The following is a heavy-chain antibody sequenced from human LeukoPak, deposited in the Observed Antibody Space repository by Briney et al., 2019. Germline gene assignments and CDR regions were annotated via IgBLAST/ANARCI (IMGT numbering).Heavy chain of an antibody. CDR1: GFTFDDYA. CDR3: AKGNYGDSPYYYYYGMDV. CDR2: ISWNSGSI. D-gene: IGHD4-17*01. Sequence: GGSLRLSCAASGFTFDDYATHWVRQAPGKGLEWVSGISWNSGSIGYADSVKGRFTISRDNAKNSLYLQMNSLRAEDTVLYYCAKGNYGDSPYYYYYGMDVWGQGTTVTVSS. J-gene: IGHJ6*02. V-gene: IGHV3-9*01.